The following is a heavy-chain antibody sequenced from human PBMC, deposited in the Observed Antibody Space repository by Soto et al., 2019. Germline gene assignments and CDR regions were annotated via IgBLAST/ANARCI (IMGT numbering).Heavy chain of an antibody. V-gene: IGHV4-59*01. CDR2: IYYSGST. CDR1: GGSISSYY. CDR3: ARGDYYDSTRLGY. Sequence: SETLSLTCTVSGGSISSYYWSWIRQPPGKGLEWIGYIYYSGSTNYNPTLKSRVTISVDTSKNQFSLKLSSVTAADTAVYYCARGDYYDSTRLGYWGQETLVTVSS. J-gene: IGHJ4*02. D-gene: IGHD3-22*01.